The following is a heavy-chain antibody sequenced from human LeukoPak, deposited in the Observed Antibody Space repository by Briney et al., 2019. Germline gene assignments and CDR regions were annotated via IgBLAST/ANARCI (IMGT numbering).Heavy chain of an antibody. J-gene: IGHJ4*02. V-gene: IGHV3-30*04. CDR2: ISYDGSNK. D-gene: IGHD6-25*01. CDR1: GFTFSSYA. CDR3: AKSYISD. Sequence: GGSLRLSCAASGFTFSSYAMHWVRQAPGKGLEWVAVISYDGSNKYYADSVKGRFTISRDNSKNTLYLQMHSLRAEDTAVYYCAKSYISDWGQGTLVTVSS.